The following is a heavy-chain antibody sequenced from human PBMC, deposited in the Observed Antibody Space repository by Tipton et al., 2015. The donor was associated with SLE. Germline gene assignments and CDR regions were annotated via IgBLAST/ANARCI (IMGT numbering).Heavy chain of an antibody. CDR1: GFTFSGYA. CDR3: ARGPTSPSDAFDI. J-gene: IGHJ3*02. V-gene: IGHV3-30*04. CDR2: ISYDGVDK. Sequence: SLRLSCAASGFTFSGYAMHWVRQAPGKGLEWVAAISYDGVDKYYVDSVKGRFTISRDNSKSTLYLQLISPRREDTAVYFCARGPTSPSDAFDIWGQGTVVTVSS.